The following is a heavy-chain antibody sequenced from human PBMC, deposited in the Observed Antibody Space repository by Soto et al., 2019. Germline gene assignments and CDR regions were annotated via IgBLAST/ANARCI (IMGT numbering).Heavy chain of an antibody. CDR2: IIPFHGVT. V-gene: IGHV1-69*08. CDR1: GGTFSPYT. Sequence: QVQLVQSGAEVKKPGSSVKVSCKASGGTFSPYTINWVRQAPGQGLEWMGRIIPFHGVTNYAQKFQARVTMTADKSTSTAYMELSGLRFEATAMYYCTRDWESTVSTWSFGGFWGRGTLVTVSS. J-gene: IGHJ4*02. CDR3: TRDWESTVSTWSFGGF. D-gene: IGHD3-10*01.